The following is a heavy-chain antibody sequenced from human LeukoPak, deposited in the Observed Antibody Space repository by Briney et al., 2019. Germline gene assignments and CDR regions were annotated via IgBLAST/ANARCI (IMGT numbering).Heavy chain of an antibody. CDR1: GYTFTSYD. D-gene: IGHD5-18*01. CDR2: IIPILGIA. J-gene: IGHJ4*02. Sequence: ASVKVSCKASGYTFTSYDINWVRQAPGQGLEWMGRIIPILGIANYAQKFQGRVTITADKSTSTAYVELSSLRSEDTAVYYCARDGGDTAMVYFDYWGQGTLVTVSS. CDR3: ARDGGDTAMVYFDY. V-gene: IGHV1-69*04.